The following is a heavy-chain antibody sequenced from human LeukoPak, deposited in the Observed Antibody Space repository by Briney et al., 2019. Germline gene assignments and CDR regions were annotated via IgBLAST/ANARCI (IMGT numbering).Heavy chain of an antibody. CDR2: INPNTGGT. J-gene: IGHJ4*02. V-gene: IGHV1-2*02. CDR1: GYTLIGYY. CDR3: ARDNDQFWVPLDY. D-gene: IGHD1-1*01. Sequence: ASVKVSCKSSGYTLIGYYMHWVRQAPGQGLEWMGWINPNTGGTSYAQKFQGRVTMTRDTSISTAYMELSSLRSDDTAVYYCARDNDQFWVPLDYWGQGTLVTVSS.